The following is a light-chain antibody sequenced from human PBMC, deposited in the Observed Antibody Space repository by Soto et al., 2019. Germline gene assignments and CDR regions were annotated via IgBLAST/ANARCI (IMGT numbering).Light chain of an antibody. CDR3: HQCQSTPLT. CDR2: GAK. J-gene: IGKJ5*01. V-gene: IGKV1-39*01. CDR1: QAISNY. Sequence: DIQMXHSVSRLSVSVGDRLITTSRASQAISNYLNWYKQKKGKAXKXXLFGAKTLKRGVPSRLRGSGYGTEFTINITILQPEDVVIYYSHQCQSTPLTFGQGTRLEI.